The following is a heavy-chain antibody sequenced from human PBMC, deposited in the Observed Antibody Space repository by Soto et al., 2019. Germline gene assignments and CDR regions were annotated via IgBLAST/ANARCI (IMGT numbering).Heavy chain of an antibody. CDR1: GFTFSSYS. V-gene: IGHV3-48*02. Sequence: GGSLRLSCAASGFTFSSYSMNWVRQAPGKGLEWVSYISSSSSTIYYADSVKGRFTISRDNAKNSLYLQMNSLRDEDTAVYYCARVNRYSTTGVPYYFDYWGQGTLVTVSS. CDR3: ARVNRYSTTGVPYYFDY. J-gene: IGHJ4*02. CDR2: ISSSSSTI. D-gene: IGHD4-17*01.